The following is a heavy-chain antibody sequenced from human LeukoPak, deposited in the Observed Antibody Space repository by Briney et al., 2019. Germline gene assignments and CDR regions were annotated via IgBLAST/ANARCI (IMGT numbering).Heavy chain of an antibody. CDR1: GYNFIYYY. Sequence: ASVKVSCKTSGYNFIYYYIHWVRQAPGQGLEWMALINPSGGSTSYAQKFQGRVTMTRDTSTSTVYMELRSLRSEDTAVFYCARGTGAPNYFDYWGQGTLVTVSS. CDR3: ARGTGAPNYFDY. V-gene: IGHV1-46*01. J-gene: IGHJ4*02. CDR2: INPSGGST. D-gene: IGHD7-27*01.